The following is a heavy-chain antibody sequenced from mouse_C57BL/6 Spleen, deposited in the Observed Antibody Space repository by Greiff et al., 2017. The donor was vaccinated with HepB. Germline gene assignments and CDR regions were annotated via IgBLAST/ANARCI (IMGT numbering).Heavy chain of an antibody. V-gene: IGHV1-74*01. CDR2: IHPSDSDT. J-gene: IGHJ2*01. CDR3: AIKGVTTVVVDY. Sequence: QVQLKQPGAELVKPGASVKVSCKASGYTFTSYWMHWVKQRPGQGLEWIGRIHPSDSDTNYNQKFKGKATLTVDKSSSTAYMQLSSLTSEDSAVYYCAIKGVTTVVVDYWGQGTTLTVSS. CDR1: GYTFTSYW. D-gene: IGHD1-1*01.